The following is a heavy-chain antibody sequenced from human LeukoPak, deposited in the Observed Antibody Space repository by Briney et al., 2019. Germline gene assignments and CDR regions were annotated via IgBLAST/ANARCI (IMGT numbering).Heavy chain of an antibody. Sequence: SGPTLVKPTQTLTLTCTFAGFSLSTSGVGVGWIRQPPGKALEWLALIYWDDDKRYSPSLKSRLTITKDTSKNQVVLTMTNIDPVDTATYYCARPFGVEPFFDYWGQGALVTVSS. CDR1: GFSLSTSGVG. J-gene: IGHJ4*02. CDR3: ARPFGVEPFFDY. V-gene: IGHV2-5*02. D-gene: IGHD3-3*01. CDR2: IYWDDDK.